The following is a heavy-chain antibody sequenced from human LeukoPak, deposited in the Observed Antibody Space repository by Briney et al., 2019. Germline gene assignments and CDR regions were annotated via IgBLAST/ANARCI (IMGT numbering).Heavy chain of an antibody. J-gene: IGHJ3*02. V-gene: IGHV1-69*05. CDR3: ARSEAGAFDI. Sequence: GASVKVSCKASGGTFSSYAISWVRQAPGQGLEWMGGIIPIFGTANYAQKFQSRVTITTDESTSTAYMELSSLRSEDTAVYYCARSEAGAFDIWGQGTMVTVSS. CDR2: IIPIFGTA. CDR1: GGTFSSYA.